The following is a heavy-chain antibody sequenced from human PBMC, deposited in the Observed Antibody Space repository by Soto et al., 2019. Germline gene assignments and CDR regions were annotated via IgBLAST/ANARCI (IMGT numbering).Heavy chain of an antibody. D-gene: IGHD2-21*02. CDR3: ARVEYCGGDCYPPDY. Sequence: QVQLVESGGGVVQPGRSLRLSCAASGFTFSSYGMHWVRQAPGKGLEWVAVIWDDGSNKYYADSVKGRFTISRDNSKNTLYLQMNSLRAEDTAVYYCARVEYCGGDCYPPDYWGQGTLVTVSS. V-gene: IGHV3-33*01. CDR2: IWDDGSNK. J-gene: IGHJ4*02. CDR1: GFTFSSYG.